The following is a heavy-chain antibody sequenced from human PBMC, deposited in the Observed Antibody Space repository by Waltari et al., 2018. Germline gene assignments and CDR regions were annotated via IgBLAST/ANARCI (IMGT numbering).Heavy chain of an antibody. D-gene: IGHD6-13*01. CDR3: AHDRIAPNAGGDWFDP. CDR1: GFSLSTSGVG. J-gene: IGHJ5*02. Sequence: QITLKESGPTLVKPTQTLTLTCTFSGFSLSTSGVGVGWIRQPPGKALEWLALIYWNDDKRYSPSLKSRLTITKDTSKNQVVLTMTNMDPVDTATYYCAHDRIAPNAGGDWFDPWGQGTLVTVSS. V-gene: IGHV2-5*01. CDR2: IYWNDDK.